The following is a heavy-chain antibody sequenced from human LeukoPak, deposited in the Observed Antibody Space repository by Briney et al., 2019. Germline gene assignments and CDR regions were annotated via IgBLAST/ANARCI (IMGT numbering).Heavy chain of an antibody. CDR2: IYTSGST. CDR3: ARDLGPYSSGWFNKGY. CDR1: GGSISSYY. V-gene: IGHV4-4*07. J-gene: IGHJ4*02. D-gene: IGHD6-19*01. Sequence: PSETLSLTCTVSGGSISSYYWSWIRQPAGKGLEWIGRIYTSGSTNYNPSLKSRVTMSVDTSKNQFSLKLSSVTAADTAVYYCARDLGPYSSGWFNKGYWGQGTLVTVSS.